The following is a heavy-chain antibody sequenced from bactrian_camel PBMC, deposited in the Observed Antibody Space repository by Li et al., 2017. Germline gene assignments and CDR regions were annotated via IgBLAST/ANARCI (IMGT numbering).Heavy chain of an antibody. J-gene: IGHJ4*01. CDR2: IDSRGTT. V-gene: IGHV3S63*01. CDR1: GLVYPFWS. CDR3: AADSSGFGYCSGVYDY. Sequence: HVQLVESGGGSVQAGGSLTLSCAASGLVYPFWSMAWFRQAPGKEREGVARIDSRGTTEYADSVKGRFTISKDNAKYTLFLQMNRLKPEDTAMNYCAADSSGFGYCSGVYDYWGQGTQVTVS. D-gene: IGHD3*01.